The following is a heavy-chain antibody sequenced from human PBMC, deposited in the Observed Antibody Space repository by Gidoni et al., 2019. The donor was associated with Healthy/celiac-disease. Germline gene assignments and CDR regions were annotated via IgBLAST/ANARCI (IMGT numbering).Heavy chain of an antibody. Sequence: QVQLVQSGAEVKKPGSSVKVSCKASGGTFSRYAISWVRQAPGQGLEWMGGINPIFGTANYAQKFQGRVTITADKSTSTAYMELSSLRSEDTAVYYCARVAGLEVVAATGYYYYYGMDVWGQGTTVTVSS. CDR1: GGTFSRYA. V-gene: IGHV1-69*06. CDR3: ARVAGLEVVAATGYYYYYGMDV. J-gene: IGHJ6*02. D-gene: IGHD2-15*01. CDR2: INPIFGTA.